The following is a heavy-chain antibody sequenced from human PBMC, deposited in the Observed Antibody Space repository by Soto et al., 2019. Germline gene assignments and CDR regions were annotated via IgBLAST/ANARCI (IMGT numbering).Heavy chain of an antibody. J-gene: IGHJ5*02. CDR2: IIPIFGTA. CDR3: AREEKMVGAPFNWFDP. V-gene: IGHV1-69*06. D-gene: IGHD1-26*01. Sequence: QVQLVQSGAEVKKPGSSVKVSCKASGGTFSSYAISWVRQAPGQGLEWMGGIIPIFGTANYAQKFQGRVTITADNSTSTAYMELSSLRSEDTAVYYCAREEKMVGAPFNWFDPWGQGTLVTVSS. CDR1: GGTFSSYA.